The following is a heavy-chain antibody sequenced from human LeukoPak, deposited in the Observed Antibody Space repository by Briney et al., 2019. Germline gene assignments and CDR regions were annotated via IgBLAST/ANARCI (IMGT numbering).Heavy chain of an antibody. CDR1: GFTFSSYA. CDR2: IDQDGSAK. Sequence: GGSLRLSCAASGFTFSSYAMSRVRQAPGKGLEWVANIDQDGSAKYYVDSMKGRFTISRDNAKNSLYLQMNSLRAEDTAVYYCARAAATGTVDYWGQGTLVTVSS. V-gene: IGHV3-7*01. D-gene: IGHD1-1*01. J-gene: IGHJ4*02. CDR3: ARAAATGTVDY.